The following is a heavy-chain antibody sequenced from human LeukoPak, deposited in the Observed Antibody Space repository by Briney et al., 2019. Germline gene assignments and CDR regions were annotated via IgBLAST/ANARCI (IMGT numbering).Heavy chain of an antibody. V-gene: IGHV1-2*02. Sequence: ASVKVSCKASGYTFTGYYMHWVRQAPGQGLEWMGWINPNSGGTNYAQKFQGRVTMTRDTSISAAYMELSRLRSDDTAVYYCARTTQWLALGDAFDIWGQGTMVTVSS. CDR2: INPNSGGT. D-gene: IGHD6-19*01. CDR1: GYTFTGYY. J-gene: IGHJ3*02. CDR3: ARTTQWLALGDAFDI.